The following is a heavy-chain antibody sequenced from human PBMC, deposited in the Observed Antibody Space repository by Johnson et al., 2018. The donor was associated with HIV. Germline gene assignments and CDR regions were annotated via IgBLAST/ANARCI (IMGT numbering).Heavy chain of an antibody. V-gene: IGHV3-53*01. CDR1: GFIVSSNC. CDR3: ARPVSPGSAYEAFDI. CDR2: IGTAGDT. J-gene: IGHJ3*02. Sequence: VQLVESGGGLMQPGGSLRLSCAASGFIVSSNCMTWVRQAPGKGLEWVSAIGTAGDTYYPGSVKGRFTISRENAKNTLYLQMNSLRAEDTAVYYCARPVSPGSAYEAFDIWGQGTMVTVAS.